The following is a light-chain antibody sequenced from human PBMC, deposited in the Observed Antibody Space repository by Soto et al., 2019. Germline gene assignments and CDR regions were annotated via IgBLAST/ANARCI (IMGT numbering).Light chain of an antibody. CDR2: GAS. Sequence: EIVMTQSPATLSVSPGERVTLSCRASQSVSQSVSSKLAWYQQKPGRAPRLLIHGASTRATGIPARFSGSGSGTEFTLTISSLQPDDFATYYCQQYNVYSYTFGQGTRLEIK. CDR1: QSVSQSVSSK. J-gene: IGKJ5*01. CDR3: QQYNVYSYT. V-gene: IGKV3-15*01.